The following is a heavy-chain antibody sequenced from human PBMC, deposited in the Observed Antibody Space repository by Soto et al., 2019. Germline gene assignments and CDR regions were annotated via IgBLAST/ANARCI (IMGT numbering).Heavy chain of an antibody. CDR3: ARDGHGMDV. J-gene: IGHJ6*02. Sequence: XETLSLACTVSGGSVSSGSYQWTWIRQPPGKGLEWIGYIHVSGSTNDNPSLKGRVTMSIDTSKNQFSLKLSSVTAADTAVYYCARDGHGMDVWGQGTKVTVSS. CDR1: GGSVSSGSYQ. CDR2: IHVSGST. V-gene: IGHV4-61*01.